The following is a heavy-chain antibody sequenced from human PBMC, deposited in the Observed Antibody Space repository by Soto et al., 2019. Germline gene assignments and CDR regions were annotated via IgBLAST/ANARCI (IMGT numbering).Heavy chain of an antibody. CDR1: GGSVSRDSNF. CDR2: IYYSGPT. CDR3: ARGYSHYAH. Sequence: SETLSLTCTVSGGSVSRDSNFWSWIRQPPGKGLEWIGYIYYSGPTRYNPSLESRVTISIDSSKNQVSLNLTSVTAANTAVYYCARGYSHYAHWGRGTLVTVSS. D-gene: IGHD4-4*01. J-gene: IGHJ4*02. V-gene: IGHV4-61*01.